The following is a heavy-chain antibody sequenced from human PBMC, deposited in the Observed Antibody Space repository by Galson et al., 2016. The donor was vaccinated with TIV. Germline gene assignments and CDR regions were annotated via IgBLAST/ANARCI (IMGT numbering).Heavy chain of an antibody. Sequence: SLRLSCAASGFTFSNYGMHWVRQAPGKGLEWVAFLSYDERKKKYADSVKGRFTISREHSRNTLYLQMHSLRPDNTAVYYCAKQWLKDYYGMDVWGPGTTVTVSS. J-gene: IGHJ6*02. V-gene: IGHV3-30*18. CDR1: GFTFSNYG. CDR3: AKQWLKDYYGMDV. CDR2: LSYDERKK. D-gene: IGHD6-19*01.